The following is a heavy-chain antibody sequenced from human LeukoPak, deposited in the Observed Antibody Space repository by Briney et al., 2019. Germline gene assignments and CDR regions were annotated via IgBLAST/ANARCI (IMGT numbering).Heavy chain of an antibody. CDR3: ARVGYDSSGRFDY. CDR1: GFTFSDYH. V-gene: IGHV3-11*04. D-gene: IGHD3-22*01. CDR2: ISSSGSII. J-gene: IGHJ4*02. Sequence: GGSLRLSCAASGFTFSDYHMTWLRQAPGKGLEWVSYISSSGSIIYYADSVKGRFIISRDNAKNSLYLQMNSLRAEDTAVYFCARVGYDSSGRFDYWGQGTLVTVSS.